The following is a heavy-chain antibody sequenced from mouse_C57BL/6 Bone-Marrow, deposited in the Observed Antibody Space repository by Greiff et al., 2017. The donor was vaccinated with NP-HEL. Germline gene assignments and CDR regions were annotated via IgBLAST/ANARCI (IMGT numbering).Heavy chain of an antibody. V-gene: IGHV1-81*01. J-gene: IGHJ3*01. CDR3: ARGLLYLFAY. CDR1: GYTFTSYG. Sequence: QVQLKESGAELARPGASVKLSCKASGYTFTSYGISWVKQRTGQGLEWIGAIYPRSGNTYYNEKFKGKATLTADKSPSTAYMELRSLTSEDSAVYFCARGLLYLFAYWGQGTLVTVSA. CDR2: IYPRSGNT. D-gene: IGHD1-1*02.